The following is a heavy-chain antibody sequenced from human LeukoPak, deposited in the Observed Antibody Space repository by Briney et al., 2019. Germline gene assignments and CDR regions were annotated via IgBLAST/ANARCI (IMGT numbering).Heavy chain of an antibody. J-gene: IGHJ4*02. Sequence: GSLRLSCAASGFTFSSYWMSWVRQVPGKGLEWVANIKQDGSEKYYVDSVKGRFTISRDNAKNSLYLQMNSLRAEDTAVYYCARDSYGDYFDYWGQGTLVTVSS. CDR3: ARDSYGDYFDY. D-gene: IGHD4-17*01. CDR1: GFTFSSYW. CDR2: IKQDGSEK. V-gene: IGHV3-7*01.